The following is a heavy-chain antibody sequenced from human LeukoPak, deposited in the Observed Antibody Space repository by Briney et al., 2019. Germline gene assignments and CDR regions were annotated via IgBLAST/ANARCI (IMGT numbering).Heavy chain of an antibody. J-gene: IGHJ4*02. D-gene: IGHD3-16*02. Sequence: PSETLSLTCTVSGGSISSYYWSWIRQPPGKGLEWIGYIYYSGSTNYNPSLKSRVTISVDTSKNQFSLKLSSVTAADTAVYYCASSISYYDYVWGSYRYLSSDYWGQGTLVTVSS. CDR2: IYYSGST. CDR3: ASSISYYDYVWGSYRYLSSDY. V-gene: IGHV4-59*01. CDR1: GGSISSYY.